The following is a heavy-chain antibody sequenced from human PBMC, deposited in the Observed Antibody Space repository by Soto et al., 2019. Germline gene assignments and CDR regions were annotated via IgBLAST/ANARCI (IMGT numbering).Heavy chain of an antibody. CDR1: GYTFTSYG. Sequence: GASVKVSCKASGYTFTSYGISWVRQAPRQGLEWMGWISAYNGNTNYAQKLQGRVTMTTDTSTSTAYMELRSLRSDDTAVYYCARVPWINSRDYYYYYYMDVWGKGTTVTVSS. CDR2: ISAYNGNT. V-gene: IGHV1-18*01. D-gene: IGHD5-12*01. CDR3: ARVPWINSRDYYYYYYMDV. J-gene: IGHJ6*03.